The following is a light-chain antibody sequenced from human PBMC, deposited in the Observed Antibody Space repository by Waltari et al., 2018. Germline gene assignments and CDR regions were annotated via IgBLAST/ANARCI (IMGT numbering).Light chain of an antibody. CDR1: SSDIGGYEY. V-gene: IGLV2-14*03. CDR3: SSYTDSATRV. J-gene: IGLJ3*02. CDR2: VVT. Sequence: QSALTQPASVSGSPGQSITISCTGTSSDIGGYEYVSWYQQHPGKAPQLMIYVVTYRPSGGSNRFSGSKSDNTAYLTIAGLQADDEAHYYCSSYTDSATRVFGGGTKLTVL.